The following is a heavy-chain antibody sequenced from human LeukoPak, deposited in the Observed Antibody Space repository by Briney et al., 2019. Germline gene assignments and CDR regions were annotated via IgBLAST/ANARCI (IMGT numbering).Heavy chain of an antibody. Sequence: GASVKVSCKASGYTFTDYYLHWVRQAPGQGLEWMGWINPNSGGTNYAQTFQGRVPMTRDTSITTAYLELSRLRSDDTAVYYCARIGYNHYFDYWGQGTLVTVSS. CDR3: ARIGYNHYFDY. CDR1: GYTFTDYY. J-gene: IGHJ4*02. D-gene: IGHD5-24*01. V-gene: IGHV1-2*02. CDR2: INPNSGGT.